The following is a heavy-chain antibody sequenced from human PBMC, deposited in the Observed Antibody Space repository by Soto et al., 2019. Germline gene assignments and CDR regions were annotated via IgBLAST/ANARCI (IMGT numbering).Heavy chain of an antibody. D-gene: IGHD3-22*01. CDR2: IYFDGMT. Sequence: QVQLLESGPGLVKPSQTLSLSCIVSGASLSSGGYYWNWIRQHPGKGLEWIGYIYFDGMTYYNPSLESRVTMSIDASNNQFSLHLSSVTAADTAVYYCARDRYGDYYAYWGQGILVTVSS. J-gene: IGHJ4*02. CDR1: GASLSSGGYY. CDR3: ARDRYGDYYAY. V-gene: IGHV4-31*03.